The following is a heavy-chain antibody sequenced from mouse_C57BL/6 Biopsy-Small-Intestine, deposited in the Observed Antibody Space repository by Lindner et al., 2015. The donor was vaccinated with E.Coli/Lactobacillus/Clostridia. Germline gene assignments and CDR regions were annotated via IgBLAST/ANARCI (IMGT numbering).Heavy chain of an antibody. V-gene: IGHV14-4*02. Sequence: PGQGLEWMGWISGYNGNTNYAQKVQGRVTMTTDTSTSTAYMELRSLRSDDTAVYYCARDSSSWYYYFYGMDVWGQGTTVTVSP. CDR2: ISGYNGNT. J-gene: IGHJ1*01. D-gene: IGHD1-1*01. CDR3: ARDSSSWYYYFYGMDV.